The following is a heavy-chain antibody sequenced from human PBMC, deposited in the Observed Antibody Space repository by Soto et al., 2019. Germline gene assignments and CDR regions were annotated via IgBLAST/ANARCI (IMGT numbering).Heavy chain of an antibody. CDR2: ISTSGGST. CDR1: GFTFSNYA. CDR3: AKDEVYCSGTSCYYYGMDV. V-gene: IGHV3-23*01. Sequence: GGSLRLSCAASGFTFSNYAMTWVRQAPGKGLEWVSSISTSGGSTYYADSVKGRFTISRDNSKNTLYLQMNSLRAEDTAVYYCAKDEVYCSGTSCYYYGMDVWGQGTTVTVS. D-gene: IGHD2-2*01. J-gene: IGHJ6*02.